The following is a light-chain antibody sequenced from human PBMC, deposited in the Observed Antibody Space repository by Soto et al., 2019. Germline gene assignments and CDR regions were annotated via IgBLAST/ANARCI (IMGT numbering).Light chain of an antibody. CDR3: VSFTTSRSYV. J-gene: IGLJ1*01. Sequence: QSALPQTPSVSGTPGQTVTISCSGTSSDVGAYIFVSWYQQHPGKAPKLMIYDIINRPSGVSNRFSGSKSGNTASLTISGLQAEDEADYYCVSFTTSRSYVFGTGTKVTVL. V-gene: IGLV2-14*03. CDR1: SSDVGAYIF. CDR2: DII.